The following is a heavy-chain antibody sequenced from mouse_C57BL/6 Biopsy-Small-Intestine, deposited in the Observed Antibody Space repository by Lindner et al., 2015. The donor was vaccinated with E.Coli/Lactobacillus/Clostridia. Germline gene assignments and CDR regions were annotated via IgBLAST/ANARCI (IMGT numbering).Heavy chain of an antibody. D-gene: IGHD6-1*01. J-gene: IGHJ3*01. CDR1: GFSIKDYY. V-gene: IGHV14-2*01. CDR3: APLFAY. Sequence: VQLQESGPELVKPGASVKMSCTGFGFSIKDYYVHWVKQRTEQGLEWIGRIDPEDGETEYAPKFQGKATITADTSSNTAYLQLSSLTSEDTSVYYCAPLFAYWGQGTLVTVSA. CDR2: IDPEDGET.